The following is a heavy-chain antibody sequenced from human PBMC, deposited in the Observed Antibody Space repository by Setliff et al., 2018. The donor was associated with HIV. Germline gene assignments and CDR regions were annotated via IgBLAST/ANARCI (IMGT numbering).Heavy chain of an antibody. J-gene: IGHJ6*03. CDR3: ARDRSNWNYGKNYMDV. V-gene: IGHV4-34*01. CDR1: GESVSGYY. D-gene: IGHD1-7*01. CDR2: INHSGST. Sequence: SETLSLTCAVYGESVSGYYWSWIRQPPGKGLEWIGEINHSGSTNYNPSLKSRVTISVGTSKSQFSLKLTSVTAADTAVYYCARDRSNWNYGKNYMDVWGKGTTVTVSS.